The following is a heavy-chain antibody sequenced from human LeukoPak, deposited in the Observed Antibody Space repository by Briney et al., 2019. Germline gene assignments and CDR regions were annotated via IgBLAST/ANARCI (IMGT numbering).Heavy chain of an antibody. D-gene: IGHD4-17*01. Sequence: ASVKVSCKASGYTFTSYYMHWVRQAPGQRLEWMGIINPSGGSTSYAQKFQGRVTMTRDTSTSTVYMELSSLRSEDTAVYYCARELGQGDYVPVYYYYYMDVWGKGTTVTVSS. CDR3: ARELGQGDYVPVYYYYYMDV. J-gene: IGHJ6*03. CDR2: INPSGGST. V-gene: IGHV1-46*01. CDR1: GYTFTSYY.